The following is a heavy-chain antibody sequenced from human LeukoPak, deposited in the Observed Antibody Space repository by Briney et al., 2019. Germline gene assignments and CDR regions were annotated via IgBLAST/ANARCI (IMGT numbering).Heavy chain of an antibody. CDR1: GFTFSSYW. CDR3: ASFPRLIDDYSSWYSGY. D-gene: IGHD6-13*01. CDR2: INSEGSST. Sequence: GGSLRLSCAASGFTFSSYWMHWVRQAPGKGPVWVSRINSEGSSTTYADSVKGRFTISRDNAKNTLYLQMNSLRAEDTAVYYCASFPRLIDDYSSWYSGYWGQGTLVTVSS. V-gene: IGHV3-74*01. J-gene: IGHJ4*02.